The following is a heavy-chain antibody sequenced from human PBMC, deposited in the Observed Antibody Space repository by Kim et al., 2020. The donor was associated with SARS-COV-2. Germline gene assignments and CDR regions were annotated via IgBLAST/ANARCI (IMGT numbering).Heavy chain of an antibody. CDR2: IYYSGST. J-gene: IGHJ5*02. CDR3: ARGPYYYGSGSYYIPFDP. CDR1: GGSISSYY. D-gene: IGHD3-10*01. Sequence: SETLSLTCTVSGGSISSYYWSWIRQPPGKGLEWIGYIYYSGSTNYNPSLKSRVTISVDTSKNQFSLKLSSVTAADTAVYYCARGPYYYGSGSYYIPFDPWGQGTLVTVSS. V-gene: IGHV4-59*01.